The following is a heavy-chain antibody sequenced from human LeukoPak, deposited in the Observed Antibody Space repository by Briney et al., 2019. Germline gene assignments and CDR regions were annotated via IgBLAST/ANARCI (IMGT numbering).Heavy chain of an antibody. Sequence: ASVKVSCKASGYTFTSYGISWVRQAPGQGLEWMGWISAYNGNTNYAQKLQDRVTMTTDTSTSTAYMELRSLRSDDTAVYYCARDRLYCSSTSCPIGYWGQGTLVTVSS. CDR2: ISAYNGNT. D-gene: IGHD2-2*01. V-gene: IGHV1-18*01. CDR3: ARDRLYCSSTSCPIGY. CDR1: GYTFTSYG. J-gene: IGHJ4*02.